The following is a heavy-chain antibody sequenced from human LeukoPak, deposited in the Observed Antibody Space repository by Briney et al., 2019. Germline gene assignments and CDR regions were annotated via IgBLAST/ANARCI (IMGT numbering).Heavy chain of an antibody. Sequence: GGSLRLSCAASGFTFSSYEMNWVRQAPGKGLEWVSYISSSGSTIYYADSVKGRFTISRDNAKNSLYLQTNSLRAEDTAVYYCARIYYYYMDVWGKGTTVTVSS. CDR1: GFTFSSYE. J-gene: IGHJ6*03. CDR2: ISSSGSTI. V-gene: IGHV3-48*03. CDR3: ARIYYYYMDV.